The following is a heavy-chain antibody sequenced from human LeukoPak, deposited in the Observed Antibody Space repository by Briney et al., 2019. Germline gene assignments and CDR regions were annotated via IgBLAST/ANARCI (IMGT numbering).Heavy chain of an antibody. D-gene: IGHD2-21*01. V-gene: IGHV4-59*01. J-gene: IGHJ6*03. CDR1: GGSFSGYY. CDR2: IYYSGST. CDR3: ARVGLRYYYYYMDV. Sequence: SETLSLTCAVYGGSFSGYYWSWIRQPPGKGLEWIGYIYYSGSTNYNPSLKSRVTISVDTSKNQFSLKLSSVTAADTAVYYCARVGLRYYYYYMDVWGKGTTVTVSS.